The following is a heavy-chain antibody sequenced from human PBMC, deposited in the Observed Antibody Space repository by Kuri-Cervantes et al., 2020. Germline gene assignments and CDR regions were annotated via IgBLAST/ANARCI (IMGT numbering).Heavy chain of an antibody. V-gene: IGHV4-61*08. D-gene: IGHD4-17*01. Sequence: SEILSLTCTVSGGSISSGGYYWSWIRQHPGKGLEWIGYIYYSGSTNYNPSLKSRVTISVDTSKNQFSLKLSSVTAADTAVYYCARKGNYGDYFYAFDIWGQGTMVTVSS. CDR3: ARKGNYGDYFYAFDI. J-gene: IGHJ3*02. CDR2: IYYSGST. CDR1: GGSISSGGYY.